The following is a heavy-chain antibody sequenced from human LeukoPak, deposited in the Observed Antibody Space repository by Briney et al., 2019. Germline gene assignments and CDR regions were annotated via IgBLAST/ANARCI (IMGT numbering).Heavy chain of an antibody. CDR1: GGSISSSRYN. V-gene: IGHV4-39*07. CDR2: VYYSGST. J-gene: IGHJ5*02. Sequence: NTSETLSLTCIVSGGSISSSRYNWDWGWIRQPPGKGLEWIGGVYYSGSTHYNPSLKSRITISMDTSKNQFSLNLNSVTAADTAVYYCARDRGLEWLLSDRWFDPWGQGTLVTVSS. D-gene: IGHD3-3*01. CDR3: ARDRGLEWLLSDRWFDP.